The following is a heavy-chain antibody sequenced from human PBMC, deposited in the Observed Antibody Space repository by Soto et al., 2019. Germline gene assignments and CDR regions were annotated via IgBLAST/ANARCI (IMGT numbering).Heavy chain of an antibody. V-gene: IGHV5-51*01. CDR1: GYSFTSYW. J-gene: IGHJ6*02. D-gene: IGHD3-22*01. Sequence: GESLKISCKGSGYSFTSYWIGWVRQMPGKGLECMGIIYPGDSDTRYSPSFQGQVTISADKSISTAYLQWSSLKASDTAMYYCARGVGTYYYDSSGTHGVFGMDVWGQGTTVTVSS. CDR3: ARGVGTYYYDSSGTHGVFGMDV. CDR2: IYPGDSDT.